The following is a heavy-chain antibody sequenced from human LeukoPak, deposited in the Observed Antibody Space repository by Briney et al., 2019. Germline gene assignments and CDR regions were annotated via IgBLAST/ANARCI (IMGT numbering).Heavy chain of an antibody. CDR2: IYYSGST. CDR1: GGSISSSTYY. V-gene: IGHV4-39*07. D-gene: IGHD6-13*01. J-gene: IGHJ4*02. CDR3: ARDLYSSSWST. Sequence: SETLSLTCTVSGGSISSSTYYWGWIRQPPGKGLEWIGSIYYSGSTYYNPSLKSRVTISVDTSKNQFSLKLSSVTAADTAVYYCARDLYSSSWSTWGQGTLVTVSS.